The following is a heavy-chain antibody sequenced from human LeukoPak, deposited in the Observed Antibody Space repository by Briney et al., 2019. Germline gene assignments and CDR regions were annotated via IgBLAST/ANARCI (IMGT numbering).Heavy chain of an antibody. J-gene: IGHJ3*02. D-gene: IGHD2-21*02. CDR1: GFTFSNYG. V-gene: IGHV3-33*01. Sequence: GGSPRLSCAASGFTFSNYGMHWVRQAPGKGLEWVAVIWYDGSNKYYADSVKGRFTISRDNSKNTLYLQMNDLRAEDTAVYYCHIVVVTAIGVPFDIWGQGTMVTVSP. CDR2: IWYDGSNK. CDR3: HIVVVTAIGVPFDI.